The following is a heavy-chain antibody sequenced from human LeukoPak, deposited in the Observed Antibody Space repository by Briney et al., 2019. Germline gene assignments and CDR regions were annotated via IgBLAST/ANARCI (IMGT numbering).Heavy chain of an antibody. CDR2: INGLGDGT. J-gene: IGHJ6*02. D-gene: IGHD6-6*01. V-gene: IGHV3-23*01. Sequence: GGSLRLSCAASGFSFRSYAMNGVRQAPGKGLEWVSGINGLGDGTYYADSVKGRFVIFRDNSKSTLYLQMNSLRAEDTAVFYCAKDRPNGMDVWGQGTTVTVSS. CDR1: GFSFRSYA. CDR3: AKDRPNGMDV.